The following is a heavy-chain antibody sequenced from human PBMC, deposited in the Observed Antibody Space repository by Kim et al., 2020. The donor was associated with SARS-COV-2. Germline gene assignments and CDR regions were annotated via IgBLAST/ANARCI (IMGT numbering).Heavy chain of an antibody. D-gene: IGHD2-21*01. Sequence: GGSLRLSCAASGPTFRIAWMTWVRQAPGKGLEWVVRIKSRGGGETTDYVGPVKGRFTISRDDSKGIVFLQMNSLRVEDTAMYYCTTIALLPPNDAFDFWGQGTMVTVSS. CDR1: GPTFRIAW. J-gene: IGHJ3*01. CDR3: TTIALLPPNDAFDF. CDR2: IKSRGGGETT. V-gene: IGHV3-15*01.